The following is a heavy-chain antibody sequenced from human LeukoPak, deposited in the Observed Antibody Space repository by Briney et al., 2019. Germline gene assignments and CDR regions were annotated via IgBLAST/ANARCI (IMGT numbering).Heavy chain of an antibody. J-gene: IGHJ4*02. D-gene: IGHD3-10*01. CDR3: ASPQVRGAPFDY. CDR2: ISSSGSTI. CDR1: GVTSSTYE. V-gene: IGHV3-48*03. Sequence: AGGSLRLSCAASGVTSSTYEMNWVRQAPGKGLEWISYISSSGSTIYYADSVKGRFTISRDNAKNSLYLQMNSLRAEDTAVYYCASPQVRGAPFDYWGPGTLVTVSS.